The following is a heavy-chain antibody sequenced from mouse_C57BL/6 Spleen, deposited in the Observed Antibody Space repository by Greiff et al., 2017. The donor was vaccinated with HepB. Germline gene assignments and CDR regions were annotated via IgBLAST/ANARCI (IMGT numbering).Heavy chain of an antibody. J-gene: IGHJ4*01. D-gene: IGHD4-1*01. Sequence: EVHLVESGEGLVKPGGSLKLSCAASGFTFSSYAMSWVRQTPEKRLEWVAYISSGGDYIYYADTVKGRFTISRDNARNTLYLQMSSLKSEDTAMYYCTRLTGPYYYAMDYWGQGTSVTVSS. CDR3: TRLTGPYYYAMDY. V-gene: IGHV5-9-1*02. CDR2: ISSGGDYI. CDR1: GFTFSSYA.